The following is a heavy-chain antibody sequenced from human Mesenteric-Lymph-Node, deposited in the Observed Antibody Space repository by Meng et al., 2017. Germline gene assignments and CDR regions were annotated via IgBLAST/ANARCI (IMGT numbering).Heavy chain of an antibody. CDR1: TGSITSYY. V-gene: IGHV4-34*01. J-gene: IGHJ1*01. Sequence: SETLSLTCVVDTGSITSYYWTWIRQPPGKGLEWIGEIHHAGRITYNPSLKSRVTISIDTSKSQFSLSLTSLNAADTAVYYCARGSASGYYPIGEWDQGTQVTVSS. D-gene: IGHD5-18*01. CDR3: ARGSASGYYPIGE. CDR2: IHHAGRI.